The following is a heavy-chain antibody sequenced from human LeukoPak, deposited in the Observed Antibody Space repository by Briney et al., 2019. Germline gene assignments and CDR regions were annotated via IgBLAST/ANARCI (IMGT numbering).Heavy chain of an antibody. CDR2: ISPSETTI. D-gene: IGHD2-2*01. CDR1: GFTFTDYY. J-gene: IGHJ6*03. V-gene: IGHV3-11*04. CDR3: AKDDSGSSNLRFYNYYMDV. Sequence: GGSLRLSCAASGFTFTDYYMCWVRQAPGKGLEWVSYISPSETTINYADSVKGRFTISRDNSKNTVYLEMNSLVPEDTAVYYCAKDDSGSSNLRFYNYYMDVWGKGTTVIVSS.